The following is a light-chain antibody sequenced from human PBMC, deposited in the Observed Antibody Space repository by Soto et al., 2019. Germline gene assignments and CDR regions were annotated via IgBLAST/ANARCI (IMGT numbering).Light chain of an antibody. CDR2: GAS. V-gene: IGKV3-20*01. J-gene: IGKJ1*01. Sequence: EIVMTQSPATLSVSPGERATLSCRASESVRSSYLAWYQQKPGQAPRLLIYGASTRATGIPDRFSGSGSGTDFTLAISRVEPEDFAVYYCQQYGSSGTVGQGTKVDIK. CDR3: QQYGSSGT. CDR1: ESVRSSY.